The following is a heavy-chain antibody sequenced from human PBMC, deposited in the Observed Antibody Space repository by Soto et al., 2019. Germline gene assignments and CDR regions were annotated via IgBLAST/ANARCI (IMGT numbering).Heavy chain of an antibody. CDR2: IKQDGSEK. D-gene: IGHD6-13*01. CDR3: ARIASAGRGWDV. J-gene: IGHJ6*02. CDR1: GFTFSSYW. V-gene: IGHV3-7*01. Sequence: ESGGGLVQPGGSLRLSCAASGFTFSSYWMSWVRQAPVKGLEWVGNIKQDGSEKNYVDFVEGRFTISRDNAENSLYLQMNSLRAEDTAVYYCARIASAGRGWDVWGQGTTVVVSS.